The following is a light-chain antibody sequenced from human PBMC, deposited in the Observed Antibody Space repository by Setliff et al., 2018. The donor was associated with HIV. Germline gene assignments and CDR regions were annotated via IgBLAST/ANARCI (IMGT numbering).Light chain of an antibody. CDR3: TSYTRDNTITRV. V-gene: IGLV2-14*01. J-gene: IGLJ1*01. Sequence: QSVLTQPRSISGSPGQSITISCTGTSSDVGGYNSVSWYQHYPGKAPKVMIYGVNNRPSGVSNRFSGSKSGSTASLTISGLQAEDEADYFCTSYTRDNTITRVFGTGTKVTVL. CDR2: GVN. CDR1: SSDVGGYNS.